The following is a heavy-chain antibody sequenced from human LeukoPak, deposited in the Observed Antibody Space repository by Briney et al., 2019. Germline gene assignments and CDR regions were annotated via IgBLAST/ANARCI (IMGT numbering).Heavy chain of an antibody. J-gene: IGHJ4*02. CDR2: IYYSGST. CDR3: ARESFSELDY. Sequence: SETLSLTCTVSGGSISSYYWSWIRQPPGKGLEWIGYIYYSGSTYYNPSLKSRVTISVDTSKNQFSLKLSSVTAADTAVYYCARESFSELDYWGQGTLVTVSS. CDR1: GGSISSYY. V-gene: IGHV4-59*12.